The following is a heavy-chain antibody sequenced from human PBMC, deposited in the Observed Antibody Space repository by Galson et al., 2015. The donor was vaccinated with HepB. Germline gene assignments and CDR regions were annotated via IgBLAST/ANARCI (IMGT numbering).Heavy chain of an antibody. V-gene: IGHV4-59*01. J-gene: IGHJ4*02. CDR3: AGRSRGYYGSGRSYPIDY. CDR2: IYYSGST. CDR1: GGSISSYY. D-gene: IGHD3-10*01. Sequence: LSLTCTVSGGSISSYYWSWIRQPPGKGLEWIGYIYYSGSTNYNPSLKSRVTISVDTSKNQFSLKLSSVTAADTAVYYCAGRSRGYYGSGRSYPIDYWGQGTLVTVSS.